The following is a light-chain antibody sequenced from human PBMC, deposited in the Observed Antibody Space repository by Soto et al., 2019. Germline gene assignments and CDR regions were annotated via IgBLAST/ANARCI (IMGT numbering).Light chain of an antibody. CDR1: SSDVGSYNL. Sequence: QSALTQPASVSGSPGQSITISCTGTSSDVGSYNLVSWYQQHPGKAPKLMIYEVSKRPSGVSNRFSGSKSGNTASLTISGLQADEEADYYCCSDAGSSSDVFGAGTKLTVL. CDR3: CSDAGSSSDV. J-gene: IGLJ1*01. CDR2: EVS. V-gene: IGLV2-23*02.